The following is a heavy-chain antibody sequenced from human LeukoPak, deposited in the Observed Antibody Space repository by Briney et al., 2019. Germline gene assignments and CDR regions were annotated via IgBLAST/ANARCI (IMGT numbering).Heavy chain of an antibody. J-gene: IGHJ5*02. CDR2: INHSGST. CDR1: GGSFSGYH. V-gene: IGHV4-34*01. D-gene: IGHD3-10*01. CDR3: AREVTMVRGVTLNWFDP. Sequence: RASETLSLTCAVYGGSFSGYHWSWIRQPPGKGLEWIGEINHSGSTNYNPSLKSRVTISVDTSKNQFSLKLSSVTAADTAVYYCAREVTMVRGVTLNWFDPWGQGTLVTVSS.